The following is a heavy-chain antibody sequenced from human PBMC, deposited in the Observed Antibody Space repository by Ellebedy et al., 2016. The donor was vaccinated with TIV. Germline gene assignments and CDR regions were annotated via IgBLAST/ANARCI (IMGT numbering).Heavy chain of an antibody. V-gene: IGHV4-39*06. CDR1: GGSISSSSYY. J-gene: IGHJ4*02. Sequence: MPSETLSLTCTVSGGSISSSSYYWGWIRQPPGKGLEWIGSIYYSGSTYYNPSLKSRVTMSVDKSKNQFPLNLNSVTAADTAVYYCARGGNWQFDYWGQGTLVTVSS. CDR3: ARGGNWQFDY. CDR2: IYYSGST. D-gene: IGHD1-1*01.